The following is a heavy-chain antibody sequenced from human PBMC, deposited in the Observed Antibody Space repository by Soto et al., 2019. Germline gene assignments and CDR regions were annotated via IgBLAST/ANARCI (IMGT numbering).Heavy chain of an antibody. CDR1: GFTFSSYG. J-gene: IGHJ4*02. D-gene: IGHD3-22*01. V-gene: IGHV3-30*03. Sequence: PGGSLRLSCAASGFTFSSYGMHWVRQAPGKGLEWVAVISYDGSNKYYADSVKGRFTISRDNSKNTLYLQMNSLRAEDTAVYYCASPTYYYDSSGYYPYYFDYWGQGTLVTVSS. CDR2: ISYDGSNK. CDR3: ASPTYYYDSSGYYPYYFDY.